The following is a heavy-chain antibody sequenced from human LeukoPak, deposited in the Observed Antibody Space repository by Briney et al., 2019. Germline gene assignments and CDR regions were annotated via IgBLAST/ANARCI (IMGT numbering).Heavy chain of an antibody. V-gene: IGHV4-39*07. Sequence: KSSETLSLTCTVSGGSISSSSYYWGWIRQPPGKGLEWIGSIYYSGSTYYNPSLKSRVTISVDTSKNQFSLKLSSVTAADTAVYYCARGHSSSYDYYFDYWGQGTLVTVSS. CDR1: GGSISSSSYY. CDR3: ARGHSSSYDYYFDY. J-gene: IGHJ4*02. CDR2: IYYSGST. D-gene: IGHD6-13*01.